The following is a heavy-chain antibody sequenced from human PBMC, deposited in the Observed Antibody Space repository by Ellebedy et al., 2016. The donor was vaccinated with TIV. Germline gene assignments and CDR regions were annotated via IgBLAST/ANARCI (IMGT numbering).Heavy chain of an antibody. CDR1: GGTFSNYA. Sequence: ASVKVSCKASGGTFSNYAISWVRQAPGQGLEWMGRIIPILGITNYAQKFQGRVTITADTSTSTDYMELSSLRSEDTAVYYCARGGPKHKVVVTEYYYYGMDVWGQGTTVTVSS. CDR2: IIPILGIT. V-gene: IGHV1-69*04. D-gene: IGHD2-21*02. CDR3: ARGGPKHKVVVTEYYYYGMDV. J-gene: IGHJ6*02.